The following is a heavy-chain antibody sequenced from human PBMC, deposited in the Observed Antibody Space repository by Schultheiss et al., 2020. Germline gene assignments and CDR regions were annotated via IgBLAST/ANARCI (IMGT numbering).Heavy chain of an antibody. Sequence: GGSLRLSCAASGFTFSSYWMHWVRQAPGKGLVWVSRINSDGSSTSYADSVKGRFTISRDNAKNTLYLQMNSLRAEDTAVYYCARRGSSWLYYYYMDVWGKGTTVTGYS. D-gene: IGHD6-13*01. J-gene: IGHJ6*03. CDR3: ARRGSSWLYYYYMDV. V-gene: IGHV3-74*01. CDR2: INSDGSST. CDR1: GFTFSSYW.